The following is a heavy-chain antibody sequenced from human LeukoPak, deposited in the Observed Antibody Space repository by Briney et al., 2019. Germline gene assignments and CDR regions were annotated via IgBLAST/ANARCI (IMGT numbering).Heavy chain of an antibody. V-gene: IGHV1-18*01. CDR2: ISAYNGNT. CDR1: GYTLTELS. D-gene: IGHD5-12*01. CDR3: ARTYDWHPFDY. Sequence: ASVTVSCKVSGYTLTELSMHWVRQAPGQGLEWMGWISAYNGNTNYAQKLQGRVTMTTDTSTSTAYMELRSLRSDDTAVYYCARTYDWHPFDYWGQGTLVTVSS. J-gene: IGHJ4*02.